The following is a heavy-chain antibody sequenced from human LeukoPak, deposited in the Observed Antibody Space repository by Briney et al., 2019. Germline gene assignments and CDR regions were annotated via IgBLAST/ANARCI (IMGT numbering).Heavy chain of an antibody. CDR1: GYTLTELS. CDR2: FDPEDGET. CDR3: ATDRPPGYYDSSGYSY. V-gene: IGHV1-24*01. Sequence: ASVKVSCKVSGYTLTELSMHWVQQAPGKGLEWMGGFDPEDGETIYAQKFRGRVTMTEDTSTDTAYMELSSLRSEDTAVYYCATDRPPGYYDSSGYSYWGQGTLVTVSS. D-gene: IGHD3-22*01. J-gene: IGHJ4*02.